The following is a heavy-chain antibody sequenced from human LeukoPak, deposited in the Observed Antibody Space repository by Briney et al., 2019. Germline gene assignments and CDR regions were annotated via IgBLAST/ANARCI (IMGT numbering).Heavy chain of an antibody. V-gene: IGHV3-43*01. J-gene: IGHJ4*02. CDR2: ISWDGGST. Sequence: GGSLRLSCAASGFTFDDYTMHWVRQAPGRGLEWVSLISWDGGSTYYADSVKGRFTISRDNSKNSLYLQMNSLRTEDTALYYCARGRVVPAAIGEFGYRGQGTLVTVSS. CDR3: ARGRVVPAAIGEFGY. D-gene: IGHD2-2*02. CDR1: GFTFDDYT.